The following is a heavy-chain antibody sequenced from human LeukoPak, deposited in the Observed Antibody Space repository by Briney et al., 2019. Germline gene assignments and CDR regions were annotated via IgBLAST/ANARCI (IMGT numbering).Heavy chain of an antibody. J-gene: IGHJ4*02. D-gene: IGHD2-15*01. CDR1: GGSISSSSYY. V-gene: IGHV4-39*01. CDR2: IYYSGST. Sequence: SETLSLTCSVSGGSISSSSYYWGWIRQPPGKGLEWIGSIYYSGSTYYNPSLKSRVIISVDTSKNQFSLKLSSMTAADTAVYYCARHSGGSYYLPFDYWGQGTLVTVSS. CDR3: ARHSGGSYYLPFDY.